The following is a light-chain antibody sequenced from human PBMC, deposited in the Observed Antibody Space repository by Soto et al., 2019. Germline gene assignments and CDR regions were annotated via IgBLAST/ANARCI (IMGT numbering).Light chain of an antibody. J-gene: IGLJ1*01. CDR2: EVS. Sequence: QSALTQPPSASGSPGQSVTISCTGTSSDVGGYDYVSWYQQHPGKAPKLMIYEVSKRPSGVPDRFSGSKSGNTASLTVSGLQAEDEADYYCTAYAGSTIRHVFGTGTKVTVL. CDR3: TAYAGSTIRHV. CDR1: SSDVGGYDY. V-gene: IGLV2-8*01.